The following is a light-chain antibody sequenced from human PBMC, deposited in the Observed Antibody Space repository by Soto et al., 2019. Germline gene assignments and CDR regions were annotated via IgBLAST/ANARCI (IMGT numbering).Light chain of an antibody. Sequence: QSALAQPPSASGSPGQSVTISCTGTSSDVGGYNFVSWYQQHPGKAPKLMIYEVSKRPSGVPDRFSGSKSGNTASLTVSGLQAEDEADYYCSSYAGFYTLLFGGGTKLTVL. CDR2: EVS. CDR1: SSDVGGYNF. CDR3: SSYAGFYTLL. V-gene: IGLV2-8*01. J-gene: IGLJ2*01.